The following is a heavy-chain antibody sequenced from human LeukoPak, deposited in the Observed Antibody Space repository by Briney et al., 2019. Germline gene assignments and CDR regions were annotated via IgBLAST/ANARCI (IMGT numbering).Heavy chain of an antibody. CDR3: AKASVGARFFDP. CDR2: FYHSGST. Sequence: SETLSLTCTVSGYSISSGYYWGWIRQPPGKGLEWIGTFYHSGSTYYKSPLRSRVTISVDKSKNQFSLKLSSVTATDTAVYYCAKASVGARFFDPWGQGTLVTVSS. D-gene: IGHD1-26*01. J-gene: IGHJ5*02. V-gene: IGHV4-38-2*02. CDR1: GYSISSGYY.